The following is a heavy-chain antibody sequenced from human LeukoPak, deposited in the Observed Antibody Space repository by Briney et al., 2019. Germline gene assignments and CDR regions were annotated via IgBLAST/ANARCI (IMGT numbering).Heavy chain of an antibody. CDR1: GFTFGSYA. D-gene: IGHD6-13*01. CDR3: ARDTIIAAAGTISYYYYYMDV. J-gene: IGHJ6*03. CDR2: ISYDGSNK. V-gene: IGHV3-30*04. Sequence: GGSLRLSCAASGFTFGSYAMHWVRQAPGKGLEWVAVISYDGSNKYYADSVKGRFTISRDNSKNTLYLQMNSLRAEDTAVYYCARDTIIAAAGTISYYYYYMDVWGKGTTVTVSS.